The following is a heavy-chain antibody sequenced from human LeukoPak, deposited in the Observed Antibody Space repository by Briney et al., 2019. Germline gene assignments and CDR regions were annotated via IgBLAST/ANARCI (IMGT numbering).Heavy chain of an antibody. J-gene: IGHJ4*02. CDR1: GGTFSSYA. CDR3: ASVRRTGYDFFYDY. CDR2: IIPIFCTA. Sequence: ASVKVSCKASGGTFSSYAISWVRQAPGQGLEWMGGIIPIFCTANYAQKIQGRVTITTGESTSTAYMELSSLRSEDTAVYYCASVRRTGYDFFYDYWGQGTLFTVSS. V-gene: IGHV1-69*05. D-gene: IGHD5-12*01.